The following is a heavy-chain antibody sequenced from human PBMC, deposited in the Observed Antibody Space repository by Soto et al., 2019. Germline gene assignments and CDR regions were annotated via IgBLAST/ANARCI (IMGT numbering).Heavy chain of an antibody. J-gene: IGHJ5*02. Sequence: QVQLQQSGPGLVKPSQTLSLTCAISGDSVSSNTASWNWIRQSPSRGLEWLGRTYFRSKWYNDYAVSVKSRIIIHPDTSNNQFSLQLNSVTPEDTAVYFCAKGDNLGPKTGYAFDPWGQGIMVTVSS. V-gene: IGHV6-1*01. CDR2: TYFRSKWYN. CDR3: AKGDNLGPKTGYAFDP. CDR1: GDSVSSNTAS. D-gene: IGHD5-12*01.